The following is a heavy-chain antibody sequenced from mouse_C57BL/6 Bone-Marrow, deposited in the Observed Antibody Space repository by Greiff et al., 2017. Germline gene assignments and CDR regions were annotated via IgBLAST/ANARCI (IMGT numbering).Heavy chain of an antibody. CDR2: IRNKANGYTT. J-gene: IGHJ4*01. V-gene: IGHV7-3*01. CDR3: ASFTGDAMDY. Sequence: EVKLVESGGGLVQPGGSLSLSCAASGFTFTDYYMSWVRQPPGKALEWLGFIRNKANGYTTEYSASVKGRFTISRDNSQSILYLQMNALRAEDSATYYCASFTGDAMDYWGQGTSVTVSS. CDR1: GFTFTDYY.